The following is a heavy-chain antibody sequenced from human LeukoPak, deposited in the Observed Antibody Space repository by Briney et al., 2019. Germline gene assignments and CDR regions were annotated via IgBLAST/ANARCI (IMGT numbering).Heavy chain of an antibody. J-gene: IGHJ4*02. CDR1: GGSISSGGYY. CDR2: IYYSGST. V-gene: IGHV4-31*03. CDR3: ARYSDYDSSGLDY. Sequence: SETLSLTCTVSGGSISSGGYYWSWIRQHPGKGLEWIGYIYYSGSTYYNPSLKSRVTISVDTSKNQFSLKLSSVTAADTAVYYCARYSDYDSSGLDYWGQGTLVTVSS. D-gene: IGHD3-22*01.